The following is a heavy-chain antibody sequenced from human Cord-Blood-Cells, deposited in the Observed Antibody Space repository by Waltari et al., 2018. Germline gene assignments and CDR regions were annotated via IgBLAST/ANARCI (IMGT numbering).Heavy chain of an antibody. CDR1: GYTFTSYD. Sequence: QVQLVQSGAEVKKPGASVKVSCKASGYTFTSYDINWVRQATGQGLEWIGWMNPNSGNTGYAQKFQGRVTMTRNTSISTAYMELSSLRSEDTAVYYCASSGMGTGDLGSGMDVWGQGTTVTVSS. D-gene: IGHD7-27*01. CDR2: MNPNSGNT. V-gene: IGHV1-8*01. CDR3: ASSGMGTGDLGSGMDV. J-gene: IGHJ6*02.